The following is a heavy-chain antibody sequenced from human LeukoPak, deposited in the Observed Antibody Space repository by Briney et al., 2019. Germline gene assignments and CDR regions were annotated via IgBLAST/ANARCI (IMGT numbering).Heavy chain of an antibody. J-gene: IGHJ4*02. CDR1: GFTFSSYA. V-gene: IGHV3-23*01. Sequence: GGSLRLSCAASGFTFSSYAMSWVRQAPGKGLEWVSAISAGGGSTYYADSVKGRFTISRDNSKNTLYLQMNSLRAEDTAVYYCARASFMVREYFDYWGQGTLVTVSS. CDR3: ARASFMVREYFDY. CDR2: ISAGGGST. D-gene: IGHD3-10*01.